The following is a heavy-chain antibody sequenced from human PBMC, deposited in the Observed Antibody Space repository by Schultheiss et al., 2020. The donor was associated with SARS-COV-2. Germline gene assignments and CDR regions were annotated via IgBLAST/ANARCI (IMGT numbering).Heavy chain of an antibody. V-gene: IGHV6-1*01. Sequence: SETLSLTCGISGDSVSSNTAAWNWIRQSPSRGLEWLGRTYYRSKWYKYYALSVESRITINPDTFKNQFSLQLNSVTPEDTAVYYCARGLAVAGTLARWGLYAFDIWGQGTMVTVSS. CDR2: TYYRSKWYK. CDR1: GDSVSSNTAA. D-gene: IGHD6-19*01. CDR3: ARGLAVAGTLARWGLYAFDI. J-gene: IGHJ3*02.